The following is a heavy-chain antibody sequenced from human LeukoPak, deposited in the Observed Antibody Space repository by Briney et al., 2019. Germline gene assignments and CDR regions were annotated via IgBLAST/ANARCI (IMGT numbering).Heavy chain of an antibody. V-gene: IGHV4-39*07. CDR1: GGSISSNTYY. Sequence: SETLSLTCTVSGGSISSNTYYWGWIRQPPGKGLEWIGSIYYSGSTYYNPSLKSRVTISVDTSKNQFSLKLSSVTAADTAVYYCARVTTVTTKVDYWGQGTLVTVSS. CDR2: IYYSGST. J-gene: IGHJ4*02. D-gene: IGHD4-17*01. CDR3: ARVTTVTTKVDY.